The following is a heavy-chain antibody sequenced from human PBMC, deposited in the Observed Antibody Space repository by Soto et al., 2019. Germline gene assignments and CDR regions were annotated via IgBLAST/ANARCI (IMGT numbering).Heavy chain of an antibody. J-gene: IGHJ4*02. V-gene: IGHV5-51*01. CDR1: GYSFTSYW. CDR2: IYPGDSDT. Sequence: PGESLRISCKGSGYSFTSYWIGWVRQMPGKGLEWMGIIYPGDSDTRYSPSFQGQVTISADKSISTAYLQWSSLKASDTAMYYCARHLLARYDILTGSRGYFDYWGQGTLVTVSS. D-gene: IGHD3-9*01. CDR3: ARHLLARYDILTGSRGYFDY.